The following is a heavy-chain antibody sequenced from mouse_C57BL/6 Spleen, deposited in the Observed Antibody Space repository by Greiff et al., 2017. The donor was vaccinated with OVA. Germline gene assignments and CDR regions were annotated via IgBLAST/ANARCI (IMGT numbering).Heavy chain of an antibody. CDR2: INYDGSST. CDR1: GFTFSDYY. J-gene: IGHJ1*03. CDR3: ARETTVVDWYFDV. V-gene: IGHV5-16*01. D-gene: IGHD1-1*01. Sequence: EVQVVESEGGLVQPGSSMKLSCTASGFTFSDYYMAWVRQVPEKGLEWVANINYDGSSTYYLDSLKSRFIISRDNAKNILYLQMSSLKSEDTATYYCARETTVVDWYFDVWGTGTTVTVSS.